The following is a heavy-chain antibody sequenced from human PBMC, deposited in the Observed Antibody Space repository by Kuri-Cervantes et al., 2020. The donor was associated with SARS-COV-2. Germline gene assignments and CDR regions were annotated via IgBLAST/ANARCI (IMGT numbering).Heavy chain of an antibody. D-gene: IGHD2-21*01. CDR1: GGSISSHY. CDR2: IYTSGST. CDR3: ARVRSLIVNNAFDI. V-gene: IGHV4-4*07. J-gene: IGHJ3*02. Sequence: SCTVSGGSISSHYWSWIRQPAGKGLEWIGRIYTSGSTNYNPSLKSRVTMSVDTSKNQFSLKLSSVTAADTAVYYCARVRSLIVNNAFDIWGQGTMVTVSS.